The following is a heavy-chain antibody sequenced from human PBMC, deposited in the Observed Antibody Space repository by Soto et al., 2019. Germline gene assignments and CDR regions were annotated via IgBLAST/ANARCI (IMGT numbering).Heavy chain of an antibody. J-gene: IGHJ4*02. CDR3: AKDWTHFDD. V-gene: IGHV3-23*01. D-gene: IGHD3-3*01. CDR2: VRGNDDNA. CDR1: GFIFSDYA. Sequence: GGSLRLSCAASGFIFSDYAMSWVRQAPGKGLEWVSLVRGNDDNAYYADSVRGRFTISRDNSKNTLYLQMNSLRAEDTALYYCAKDWTHFDDWGPGTLVTVSS.